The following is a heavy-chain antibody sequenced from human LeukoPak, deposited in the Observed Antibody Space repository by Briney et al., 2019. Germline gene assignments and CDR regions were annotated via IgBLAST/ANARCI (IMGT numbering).Heavy chain of an antibody. CDR3: AKDNSPYSNSWLQFFQH. CDR2: IPYDGTNK. V-gene: IGHV3-30*02. Sequence: PGESLRLSCAASGFIFSDHYMTWIRQAPGKGLEWVAFIPYDGTNKYHADSVKGRFTISRDNSKNTLYLQMNSLRAEDTAVYYCAKDNSPYSNSWLQFFQHWGQGTLVTVSS. D-gene: IGHD6-13*01. CDR1: GFIFSDHY. J-gene: IGHJ1*01.